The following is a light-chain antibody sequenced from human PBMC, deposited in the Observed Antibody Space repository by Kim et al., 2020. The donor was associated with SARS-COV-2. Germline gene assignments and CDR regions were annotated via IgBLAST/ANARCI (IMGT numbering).Light chain of an antibody. CDR1: SSDVGRYNF. V-gene: IGLV2-8*01. CDR3: SSYAGNNRFL. J-gene: IGLJ3*02. Sequence: QSALTQPPSASGSPGQSVTISCTGTSSDVGRYNFVSWYQQHPGEAPKLMICDVTKRPSGVPDRFSGSKSGNTASLTVSGLRPEDEADYYCSSYAGNNRFLFGGGTQLTVL. CDR2: DVT.